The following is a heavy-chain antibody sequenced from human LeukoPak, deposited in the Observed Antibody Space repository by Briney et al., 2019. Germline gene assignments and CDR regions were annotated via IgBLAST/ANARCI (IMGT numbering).Heavy chain of an antibody. CDR1: GGSISSSSYY. Sequence: PAETLSLTCTVSGGSISSSSYYWGWIRQPPGKGLEWIGSIYYSGSTYYNPSLKSRVTISVDTSKNQFSLKLSSVTAADTAVYYCARDLRITISGGWFDPWGQGTLVTVSS. J-gene: IGHJ5*02. CDR3: ARDLRITISGGWFDP. V-gene: IGHV4-39*07. CDR2: IYYSGST. D-gene: IGHD3-3*01.